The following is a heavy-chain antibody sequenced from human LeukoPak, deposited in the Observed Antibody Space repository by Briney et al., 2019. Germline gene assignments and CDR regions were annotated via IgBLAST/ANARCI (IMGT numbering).Heavy chain of an antibody. V-gene: IGHV1-24*01. CDR2: FDPEDGET. D-gene: IGHD6-13*01. Sequence: ASVNVSCKVSGYTLTELSMHWVRQAPGKGLEWMGGFDPEDGETIYAQKFQGRVTMTEDTSTDTAYMELSSLRSEDTAVYYCATVFPYSSSWPVDYWGQGTLVTVSS. CDR3: ATVFPYSSSWPVDY. CDR1: GYTLTELS. J-gene: IGHJ4*02.